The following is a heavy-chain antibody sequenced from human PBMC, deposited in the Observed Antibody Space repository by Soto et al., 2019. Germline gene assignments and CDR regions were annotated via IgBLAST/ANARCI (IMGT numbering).Heavy chain of an antibody. CDR3: SRDMGFGLSDF. V-gene: IGHV1-3*01. J-gene: IGHJ4*02. D-gene: IGHD3-10*01. Sequence: ASVKVSCKASGYSFTSYAMYWVRQAPGQRLEWMGWINAGNGNTKYSQKFQGRVTITRDTSASTAYMELSSLRSEDTAVYYCSRDMGFGLSDFWGQGTLVTVSS. CDR2: INAGNGNT. CDR1: GYSFTSYA.